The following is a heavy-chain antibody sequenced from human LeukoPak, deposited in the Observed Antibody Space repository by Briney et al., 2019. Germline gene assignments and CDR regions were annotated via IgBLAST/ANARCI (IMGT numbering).Heavy chain of an antibody. D-gene: IGHD6-19*01. CDR3: AKCDSPVAGDYFDY. CDR1: GFTFSSYG. J-gene: IGHJ4*02. CDR2: ISYDGSNK. V-gene: IGHV3-30*18. Sequence: GGSLRLSCAASGFTFSSYGMHWVRQAPGKGLEWVAVISYDGSNKYYADSVKGRFTISRDNSKNTLYLQMNSLRAEDTAVYYCAKCDSPVAGDYFDYWGQGTLVTVSS.